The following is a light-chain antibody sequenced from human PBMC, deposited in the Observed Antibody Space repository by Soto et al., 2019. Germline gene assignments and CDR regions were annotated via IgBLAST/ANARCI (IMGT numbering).Light chain of an antibody. CDR2: RAS. CDR1: QTISTS. V-gene: IGKV1-39*01. Sequence: DIQMTQSPSSLSASVGDRVTISCRASQTISTSLNWYQQKPGTAPRLLIYRASSVKSGVPPRFSGSGSGRDFTLTISSLRPEDIATYFCQQSYNSPPWTFFQGTKVEVK. CDR3: QQSYNSPPWT. J-gene: IGKJ1*01.